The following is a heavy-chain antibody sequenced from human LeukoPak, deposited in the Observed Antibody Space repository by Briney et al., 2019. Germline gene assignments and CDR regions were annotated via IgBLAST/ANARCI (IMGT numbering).Heavy chain of an antibody. CDR2: INPDGSST. D-gene: IGHD4-17*01. CDR3: ARDYGPFDP. V-gene: IGHV3-74*03. CDR1: GFTFSSYW. J-gene: IGHJ5*02. Sequence: PGGSLRLSCAASGFTFSSYWMHWVRQAPGKGLVWVSRINPDGSSTKYADSVKGRFTISRDNARNTLYLQMNSLRAEDTAVYYCARDYGPFDPWGQGTLVTVSS.